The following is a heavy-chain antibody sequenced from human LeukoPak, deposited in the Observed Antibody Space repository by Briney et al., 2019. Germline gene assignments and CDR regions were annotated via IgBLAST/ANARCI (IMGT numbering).Heavy chain of an antibody. CDR3: AKLPTSGFYFDY. CDR1: GLTFRNYG. Sequence: GGSLRLSCAASGLTFRNYGMHWVRQAPGKGLEWVAVIWYDGSNQYYVDSVKGRFTVSRDNAKNTLYLQMNSLRAEDTAVYYCAKLPTSGFYFDYWGQGTLVTVSS. V-gene: IGHV3-30*02. CDR2: IWYDGSNQ. J-gene: IGHJ4*02. D-gene: IGHD7-27*01.